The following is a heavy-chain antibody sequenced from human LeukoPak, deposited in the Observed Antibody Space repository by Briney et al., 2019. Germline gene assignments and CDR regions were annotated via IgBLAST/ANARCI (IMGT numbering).Heavy chain of an antibody. CDR2: ISTISSTI. J-gene: IGHJ5*02. CDR3: AKDGNYIRFLS. D-gene: IGHD3-3*01. V-gene: IGHV3-48*01. CDR1: GFTFSSYS. Sequence: PGGSLRLSCAASGFTFSSYSMNWVRQAPGKGLEWVSYISTISSTIYYADSVKGRFTISRDNSKNTLYLQMNSLRAEDTAVYYCAKDGNYIRFLSWGQGTLVTVSS.